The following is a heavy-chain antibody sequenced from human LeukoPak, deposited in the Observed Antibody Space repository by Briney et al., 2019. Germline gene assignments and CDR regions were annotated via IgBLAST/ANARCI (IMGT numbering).Heavy chain of an antibody. V-gene: IGHV4-30-2*01. J-gene: IGHJ4*02. CDR2: IYHSGST. CDR3: ARDKASSMVRGVIGY. D-gene: IGHD3-10*01. Sequence: SETLSLTCTVSGGSISSGGYYWSWIRQPPGKGLEWIGYIYHSGSTYYNPSLKSRVTISVDRSKNQFSLKLSSVTAADTAVYYCARDKASSMVRGVIGYWGQGTLVTVSS. CDR1: GGSISSGGYY.